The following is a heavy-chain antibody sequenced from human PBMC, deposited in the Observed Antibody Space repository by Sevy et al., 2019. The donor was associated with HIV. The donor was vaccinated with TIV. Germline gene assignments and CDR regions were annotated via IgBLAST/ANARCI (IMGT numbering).Heavy chain of an antibody. Sequence: GGSLRLSCSASGFPFSANGMNWVRQAPGKGLEWVSFIAGRNSYIPYADSVKGRFTISRDKAKNLLFLEMNDLGVDDTAVYYCARYDGDYSSSSGGGFDFWGQGTLVTVSS. CDR1: GFPFSANG. V-gene: IGHV3-21*06. CDR2: IAGRNSYI. CDR3: ARYDGDYSSSSGGGFDF. D-gene: IGHD6-6*01. J-gene: IGHJ4*02.